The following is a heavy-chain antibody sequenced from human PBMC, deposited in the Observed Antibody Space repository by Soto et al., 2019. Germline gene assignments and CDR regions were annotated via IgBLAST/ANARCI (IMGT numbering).Heavy chain of an antibody. Sequence: SETLSLTCAVSGGSISSSNWWSWVRQPPGKGLEWIGEIYHSGSTNYNPSLKSRVTISVDKSRNQFSLKLSSVTAADTAVYYCARDMDEYSSGCPHWGRGTLVTSPQ. CDR1: GGSISSSNW. J-gene: IGHJ2*01. CDR3: ARDMDEYSSGCPH. CDR2: IYHSGST. V-gene: IGHV4-4*02. D-gene: IGHD6-19*01.